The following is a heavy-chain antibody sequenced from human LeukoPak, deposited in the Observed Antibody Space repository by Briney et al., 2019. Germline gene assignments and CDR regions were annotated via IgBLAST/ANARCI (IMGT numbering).Heavy chain of an antibody. Sequence: GGSLRLSCAASGFTFSNYVMGWVRQDPGKGLQWVSIINGSGSFTSYADSVKGRLTISRDNSKNTLYLQMNSLRAEDTAVYYCAQQVGYCSSGSCYFTYWGQGTLVTVPS. J-gene: IGHJ1*01. CDR1: GFTFSNYV. CDR2: INGSGSFT. D-gene: IGHD2-15*01. V-gene: IGHV3-23*05. CDR3: AQQVGYCSSGSCYFTY.